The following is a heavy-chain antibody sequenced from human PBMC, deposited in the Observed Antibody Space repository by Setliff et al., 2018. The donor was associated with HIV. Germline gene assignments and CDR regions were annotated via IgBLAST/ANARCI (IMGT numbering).Heavy chain of an antibody. CDR1: GGSFSNYY. D-gene: IGHD2-15*01. CDR2: INHSGST. V-gene: IGHV4-34*01. CDR3: ARGPIRYSSGVRWFLGVESWYSGIDY. Sequence: PSETLSLTCAVYGGSFSNYYWSWIRQPPGKGLEWIGEINHSGSTNYNPSLKNRVTISGDMSKNQLSLKLSSVTAADTAVYFCARGPIRYSSGVRWFLGVESWYSGIDYWGQGTRVTVSS. J-gene: IGHJ4*02.